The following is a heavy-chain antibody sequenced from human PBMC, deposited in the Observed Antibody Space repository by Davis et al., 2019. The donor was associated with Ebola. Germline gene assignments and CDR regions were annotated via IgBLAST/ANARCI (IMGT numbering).Heavy chain of an antibody. CDR1: GYTFTSYY. D-gene: IGHD2-2*01. Sequence: ASVKVSCKASGYTFTSYYMHWVRQAPGQGLEWVGLINPSAGSTSYAQKFQDRVTMTRDTSTSTVYMELSSLRSEDTAVYYCARERTTTSRGGRYYYGMDVWGQGTTVTVS. J-gene: IGHJ6*02. CDR2: INPSAGST. CDR3: ARERTTTSRGGRYYYGMDV. V-gene: IGHV1-46*03.